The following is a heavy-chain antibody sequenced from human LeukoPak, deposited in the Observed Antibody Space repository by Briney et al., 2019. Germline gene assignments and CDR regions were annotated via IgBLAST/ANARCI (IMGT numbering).Heavy chain of an antibody. CDR1: GFTFSSYG. J-gene: IGHJ4*02. V-gene: IGHV3-33*01. CDR3: ARDDKGYCGGDCYSDY. CDR2: IWYDGSNK. D-gene: IGHD2-21*02. Sequence: PGGSLRLSCAAYGFTFSSYGMHWVRQAPGKGLEWVAVIWYDGSNKYYADSVKGRFTISRDNSKNTLYLQMNSLRAEDTAVYYCARDDKGYCGGDCYSDYWGQGTLVTVSS.